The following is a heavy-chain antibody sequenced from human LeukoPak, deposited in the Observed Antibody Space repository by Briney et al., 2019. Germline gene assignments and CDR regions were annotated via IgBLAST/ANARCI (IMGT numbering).Heavy chain of an antibody. D-gene: IGHD2-2*01. CDR3: AREEYQLLPDYYYMDV. V-gene: IGHV3-48*01. CDR1: GFTFSSYS. CDR2: ISSSSSTI. Sequence: GGSLRLSCAASGFTFSSYSMNWVRQAPGKGLEWVSYISSSSSTIYYADSVKGRFTISRDNAKNSLYLQMNSLRAEDTAVYYRAREEYQLLPDYYYMDVWGKGTTVTVSS. J-gene: IGHJ6*03.